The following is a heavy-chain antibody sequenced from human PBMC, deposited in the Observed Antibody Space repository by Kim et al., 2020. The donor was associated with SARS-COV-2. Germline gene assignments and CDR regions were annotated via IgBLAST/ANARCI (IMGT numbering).Heavy chain of an antibody. CDR1: GFTFSSYS. Sequence: GGSLRLSCAASGFTFSSYSMNWVRQAPGKGLEWVSYISSSSSTIYYADSVKGRFTISRDNAKNSLYLQMNSLRDEDTAVYYCARDKPILTGYYNDGMDVWGQGTTVTVSS. J-gene: IGHJ6*02. D-gene: IGHD3-9*01. V-gene: IGHV3-48*02. CDR2: ISSSSSTI. CDR3: ARDKPILTGYYNDGMDV.